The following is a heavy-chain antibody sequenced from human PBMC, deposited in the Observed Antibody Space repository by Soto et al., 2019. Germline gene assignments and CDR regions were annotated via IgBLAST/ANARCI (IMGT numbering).Heavy chain of an antibody. CDR1: GYIIKNYW. V-gene: IGHV5-51*01. Sequence: GESLKISCKASGYIIKNYWIGWVRQMPGQGLEWMGIIFPDDSDTRYSPSFQGHVTISVDKSISTAYVQWSSLKASDSAIYYCFRGGVTSRTFDYWGPGTMVTVYS. CDR2: IFPDDSDT. D-gene: IGHD3-16*01. CDR3: FRGGVTSRTFDY. J-gene: IGHJ4*02.